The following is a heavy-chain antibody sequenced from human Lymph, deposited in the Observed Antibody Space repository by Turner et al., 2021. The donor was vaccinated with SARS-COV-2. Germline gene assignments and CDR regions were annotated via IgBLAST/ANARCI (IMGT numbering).Heavy chain of an antibody. J-gene: IGHJ4*02. V-gene: IGHV4-4*02. CDR2: IYHSGNA. CDR1: GCSISSSNW. Sequence: QVQLQESGPGLVKPSGTLSLTCAVSGCSISSSNWWSWVRQPPGKGLEWIGEIYHSGNANYNPSLKSRVTISVDKSKNQFSLKLSSVTAADTAVYYCATKYCSGGSCSYFDYWGQGTLVTVSS. CDR3: ATKYCSGGSCSYFDY. D-gene: IGHD2-15*01.